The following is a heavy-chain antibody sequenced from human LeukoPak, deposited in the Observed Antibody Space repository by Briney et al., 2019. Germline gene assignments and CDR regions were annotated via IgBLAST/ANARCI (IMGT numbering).Heavy chain of an antibody. CDR3: ARDRGGLVYYYYGMDV. J-gene: IGHJ6*04. Sequence: SETLSLTCTVSGGSISSYYWGWIRQPPGKGLEWIGYIYYSGSTNYNPSLKSRVTISVDTSKNQFSLKLSSVTAADTAVYYCARDRGGLVYYYYGMDVWGKGTTVTVSS. CDR2: IYYSGST. D-gene: IGHD6-19*01. V-gene: IGHV4-59*01. CDR1: GGSISSYY.